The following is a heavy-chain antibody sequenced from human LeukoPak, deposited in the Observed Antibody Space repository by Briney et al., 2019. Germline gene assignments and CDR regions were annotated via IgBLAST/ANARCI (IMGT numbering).Heavy chain of an antibody. CDR1: GFTFSSYS. Sequence: GGSLRLSCAASGFTFSSYSMNWVRQAPGKGLEWVSAISSSSSYIHYADSVKGRFTISRDNAKNSLYLQMNSLRADDMAVYYCARDSSGWYHGMDVWGQGTTVTVSS. CDR2: ISSSSSYI. V-gene: IGHV3-21*01. J-gene: IGHJ6*02. CDR3: ARDSSGWYHGMDV. D-gene: IGHD6-19*01.